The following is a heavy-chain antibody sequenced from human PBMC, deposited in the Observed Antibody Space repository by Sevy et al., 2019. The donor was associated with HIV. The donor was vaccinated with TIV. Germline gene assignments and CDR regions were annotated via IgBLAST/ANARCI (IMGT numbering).Heavy chain of an antibody. J-gene: IGHJ3*02. D-gene: IGHD3-22*01. CDR3: TTIGYHRGFDI. CDR2: IKSKRDGGTT. V-gene: IGHV3-15*01. Sequence: GGSLRLSCAASGFSFRETWMSWVRQGPGKGLELVGRIKSKRDGGTTDYAAPVKGRFTISRDDSKTTLYLQMNSLKTGEIALYYCTTIGYHRGFDIGGQGTMVTVSS. CDR1: GFSFRETW.